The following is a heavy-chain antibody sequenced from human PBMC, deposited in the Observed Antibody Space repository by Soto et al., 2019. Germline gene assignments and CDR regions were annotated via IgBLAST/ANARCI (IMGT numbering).Heavy chain of an antibody. Sequence: ASLQVSCKASGYTFTSYAMHWVRQAPGQRLEWMGWINAGNGNTKYSQKFQGRVTITRDTSASTAYMELSSLRSEDTAGYYCAGGGVVQAERDVWGQGTTVNVSS. CDR3: AGGGVVQAERDV. CDR2: INAGNGNT. V-gene: IGHV1-3*01. J-gene: IGHJ6*01. CDR1: GYTFTSYA. D-gene: IGHD2-2*01.